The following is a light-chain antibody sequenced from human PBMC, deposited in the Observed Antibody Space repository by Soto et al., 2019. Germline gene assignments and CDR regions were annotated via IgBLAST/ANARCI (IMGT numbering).Light chain of an antibody. CDR2: GAS. CDR3: QQRGTWPT. Sequence: EIVMTQSPATLSVSPGERATLSCRASQSVSSHLAWYQQKPGQAPRLLIYGASTRATGIPARFTGSGSGTDFSLTISSLEPEDFAVYYCQQRGTWPTFGQGTKVDIK. J-gene: IGKJ1*01. V-gene: IGKV3-11*01. CDR1: QSVSSH.